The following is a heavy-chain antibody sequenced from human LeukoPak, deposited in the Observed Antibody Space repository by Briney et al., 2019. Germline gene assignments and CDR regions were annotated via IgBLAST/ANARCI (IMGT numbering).Heavy chain of an antibody. CDR1: GFTFRSYS. CDR3: ARATRDYGGNKNFDY. Sequence: TGVSLRLSCAASGFTFRSYSMNWVRQAPGKGLEWVSSISSRTSSIYYADSVKGRVTIFREHAKNSLYLQMNSLRAKDTAVYYCARATRDYGGNKNFDYWGQGTLVTVSS. D-gene: IGHD4-23*01. V-gene: IGHV3-21*01. CDR2: ISSRTSSI. J-gene: IGHJ4*02.